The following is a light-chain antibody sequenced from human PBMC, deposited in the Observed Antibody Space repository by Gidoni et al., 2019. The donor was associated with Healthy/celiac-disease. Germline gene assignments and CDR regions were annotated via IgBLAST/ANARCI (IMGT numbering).Light chain of an antibody. V-gene: IGLV1-47*01. J-gene: IGLJ2*01. CDR3: AAWDDSLSGLV. CDR1: SSNIGSNY. Sequence: QSVLTQPPSASGTPGQRVTISCSGSSSNIGSNYVYWYQQLPGTPPKLLIYRNNQRPSGVPARFSGSKSGTSASLAISGLRSEDEADYYCAAWDDSLSGLVFGGGTKLTVL. CDR2: RNN.